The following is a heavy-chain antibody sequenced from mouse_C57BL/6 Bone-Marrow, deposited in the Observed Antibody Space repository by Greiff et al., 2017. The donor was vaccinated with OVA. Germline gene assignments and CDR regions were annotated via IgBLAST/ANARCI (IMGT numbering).Heavy chain of an antibody. Sequence: QVQLQQPGAELVKPGASVKLSCKASGYTFTSYWMHWVKQRPGQGLEWIGMIHPNSGSTNYNEKFKSKATLTVDKSSSTAYMQLSSLTSEDSAVYYCARWHDGYSHWYFDVWGTKTTVTVSS. CDR1: GYTFTSYW. CDR3: ARWHDGYSHWYFDV. CDR2: IHPNSGST. D-gene: IGHD2-3*01. V-gene: IGHV1-64*01. J-gene: IGHJ1*03.